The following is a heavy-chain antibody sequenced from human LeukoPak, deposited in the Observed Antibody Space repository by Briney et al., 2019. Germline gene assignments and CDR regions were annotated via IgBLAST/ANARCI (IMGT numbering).Heavy chain of an antibody. Sequence: PSQTLSLTCTVSGGSISSGSYYWNWIRQPAGKGLEWIGRTYTSGSTNYNPSLKSRVTVSVDTSKNQFSLKLSSVTAADTAVYYCAREGLNMVRGVIPKEAWGWFDPWGQGTLVTVSS. J-gene: IGHJ5*02. CDR3: AREGLNMVRGVIPKEAWGWFDP. V-gene: IGHV4-61*02. CDR1: GGSISSGSYY. D-gene: IGHD3-10*01. CDR2: TYTSGST.